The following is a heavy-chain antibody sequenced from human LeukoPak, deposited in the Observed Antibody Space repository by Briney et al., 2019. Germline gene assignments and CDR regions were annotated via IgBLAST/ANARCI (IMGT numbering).Heavy chain of an antibody. CDR1: GYTLTELS. D-gene: IGHD6-13*01. CDR2: FDPEDGET. J-gene: IGHJ5*02. V-gene: IGHV1-24*01. CDR3: AHIARYRSSPPGFDP. Sequence: GASVKVSCKVSGYTLTELSMHWVRQAPGKGLEWMGGFDPEDGETIYAQKFQGRVTMTEDTSTDTAYMELSSLRSEDTAVYYCAHIARYRSSPPGFDPWGQGTLVTVSS.